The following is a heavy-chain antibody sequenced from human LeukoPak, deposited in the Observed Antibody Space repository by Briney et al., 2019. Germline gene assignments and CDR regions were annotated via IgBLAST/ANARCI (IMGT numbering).Heavy chain of an antibody. Sequence: GGSLRLSCEASGFTFSVFYMGWIRQAPGKGLEWVAVISYDGSNKYFADSVKGRFTISRDNSKNTLYLQMNSLRAEDTAVYYCARDIPSDDSSGFDYWGQGTLVTVSS. CDR3: ARDIPSDDSSGFDY. J-gene: IGHJ4*02. CDR1: GFTFSVFY. V-gene: IGHV3-30-3*01. CDR2: ISYDGSNK. D-gene: IGHD3-22*01.